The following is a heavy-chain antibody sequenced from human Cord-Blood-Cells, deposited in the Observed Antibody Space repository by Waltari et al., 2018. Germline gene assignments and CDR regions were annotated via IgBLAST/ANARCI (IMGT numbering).Heavy chain of an antibody. CDR2: INANSGGT. J-gene: IGHJ4*02. Sequence: QVQLVQSGAEVKKPGASVKVSCKASGYTFTGYYMHWVRQAPGQGLEWMGRINANSGGTNYAQTFHGRVTMTRDTSISTAYMGLSRLRSDDTAVYYCARETGGVTIFGVVDYWGQGTLVTVSS. CDR3: ARETGGVTIFGVVDY. D-gene: IGHD3-3*01. CDR1: GYTFTGYY. V-gene: IGHV1-2*06.